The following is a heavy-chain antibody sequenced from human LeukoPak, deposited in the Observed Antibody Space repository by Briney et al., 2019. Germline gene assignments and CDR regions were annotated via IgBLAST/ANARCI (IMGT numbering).Heavy chain of an antibody. J-gene: IGHJ4*02. V-gene: IGHV1-69*13. D-gene: IGHD3-16*02. CDR3: ARGRTFGGVIVSDFDY. Sequence: SVKVSCKASGYTFTGYYMHWVRQAPGQGLEWMGGIIPIFGTANYAQKFQGRVTITADESTGTAYMELSSLRSEDTAVYYCARGRTFGGVIVSDFDYWGQGTLVTVSS. CDR1: GYTFTGYY. CDR2: IIPIFGTA.